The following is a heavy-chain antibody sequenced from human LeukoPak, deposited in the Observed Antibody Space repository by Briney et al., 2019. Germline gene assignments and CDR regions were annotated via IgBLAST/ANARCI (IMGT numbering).Heavy chain of an antibody. CDR3: ARHKQASSGWFISFDP. V-gene: IGHV4-39*01. J-gene: IGHJ5*02. CDR1: GGSIADTSYY. CDR2: IYYSGKT. D-gene: IGHD6-19*01. Sequence: SETLSLTCTVSGGSIADTSYYWGWIRQSPGKGLEWFGRIYYSGKTYYNPSLTSRVTISVDTSKNQISLTLTSVTAADTSLYYCARHKQASSGWFISFDPWGQGTLVIVSS.